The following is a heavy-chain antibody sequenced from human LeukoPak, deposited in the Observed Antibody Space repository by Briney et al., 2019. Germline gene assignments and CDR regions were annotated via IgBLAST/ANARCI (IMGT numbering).Heavy chain of an antibody. Sequence: PGGSLRLSCAASGFTFRSYWMDWARQAPGKGLEWVANIKEDGSETHYVDSVKGRFTISRDNAKNSLYLQMNSLRAEDTAIYYCSRSLVSWGQGTLVTVSS. CDR3: SRSLVS. V-gene: IGHV3-7*03. CDR1: GFTFRSYW. J-gene: IGHJ5*02. CDR2: IKEDGSET.